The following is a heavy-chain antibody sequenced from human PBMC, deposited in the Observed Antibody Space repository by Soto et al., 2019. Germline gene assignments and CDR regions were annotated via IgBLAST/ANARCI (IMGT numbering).Heavy chain of an antibody. D-gene: IGHD1-26*01. J-gene: IGHJ6*02. Sequence: XXTLSLPFTVSGGSISSYYWRWIPQPPGKGLEWIGYIYYGGSTNYNPSLKSRVTISVDTSKNTLYLQMNSLRAEDTAVYYCAKDEVGAVYYYYYGMDVWGQGTTVTVSS. CDR2: IYYGGST. CDR3: AKDEVGAVYYYYYGMDV. CDR1: GGSISSYY. V-gene: IGHV4-59*12.